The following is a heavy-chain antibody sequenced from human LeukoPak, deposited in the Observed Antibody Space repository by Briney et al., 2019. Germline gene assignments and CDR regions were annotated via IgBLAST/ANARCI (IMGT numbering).Heavy chain of an antibody. D-gene: IGHD5-18*01. Sequence: SETLSLTCAVSGGSISSGGYSWSWIRQPPGKGLEWIGYIYHSGSTYYNPSLKSRVTISVDRSKNQFSLKLSSVTAADTAVYYCARGGVQLWLGFDYWGQGTLVTVSS. CDR2: IYHSGST. CDR3: ARGGVQLWLGFDY. J-gene: IGHJ4*02. CDR1: GGSISSGGYS. V-gene: IGHV4-30-2*01.